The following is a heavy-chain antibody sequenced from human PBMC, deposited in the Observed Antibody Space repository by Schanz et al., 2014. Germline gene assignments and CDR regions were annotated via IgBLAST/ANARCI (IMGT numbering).Heavy chain of an antibody. CDR1: GFTFSSYS. D-gene: IGHD6-13*01. V-gene: IGHV3-23*04. CDR3: VSQTGSPNY. J-gene: IGHJ4*02. Sequence: EVQLVESGGGLVQPGGSLRLSCTASGFTFSSYSMNWVRQAPGKGLEWVSLISDSGDTAYYADSVKGRFTISRDNSKNTLYLQMNSLRAEDTAVYFCVSQTGSPNYWGQGTLVTVSS. CDR2: ISDSGDTA.